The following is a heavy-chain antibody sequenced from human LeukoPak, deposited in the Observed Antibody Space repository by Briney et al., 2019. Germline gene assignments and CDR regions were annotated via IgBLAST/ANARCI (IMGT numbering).Heavy chain of an antibody. V-gene: IGHV3-30-3*01. J-gene: IGHJ4*01. D-gene: IGHD1-26*01. CDR2: VSHDGNIK. CDR3: ARTFLGATYHTHFDY. CDR1: GFIFSTFA. Sequence: PGRSLRLSCAASGFIFSTFAMHWVRQAPGKGLEWVAVVSHDGNIKYYADSVKGRFTISRDNSKNTLYLQMNSLRAEDTAVYYCARTFLGATYHTHFDYWGEGTLDTVSS.